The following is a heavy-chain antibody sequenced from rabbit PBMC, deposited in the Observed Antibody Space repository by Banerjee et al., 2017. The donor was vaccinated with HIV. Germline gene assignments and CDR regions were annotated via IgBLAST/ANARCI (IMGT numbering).Heavy chain of an antibody. Sequence: QEQLVESGGGLVQPGGSLKLSCKASGFDFSSYGVSWVRQAPGKGLEWIGYIDPVFGSTYYASWVNGRFTISSHNAQNTLYLQLNSLTAADTATYFCARGSLVSGNDLWGQGTLVTVS. CDR2: IDPVFGST. CDR3: ARGSLVSGNDL. D-gene: IGHD1-1*01. J-gene: IGHJ3*01. V-gene: IGHV1S47*01. CDR1: GFDFSSYG.